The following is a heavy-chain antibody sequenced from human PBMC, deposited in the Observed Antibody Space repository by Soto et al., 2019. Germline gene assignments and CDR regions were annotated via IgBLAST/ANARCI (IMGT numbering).Heavy chain of an antibody. J-gene: IGHJ6*02. D-gene: IGHD4-17*01. CDR2: IYYSGST. CDR1: GGSISSGGYY. Sequence: SETLSLTCTVSGGSISSGGYYWSWIRQHPGKGLEWIGYIYYSGSTYYNPSLKSRVTISVDTSKNQFSLKLSSVTAADTAVYYCARHYGDYWVAGMDVWGQGTTVTVSS. V-gene: IGHV4-31*03. CDR3: ARHYGDYWVAGMDV.